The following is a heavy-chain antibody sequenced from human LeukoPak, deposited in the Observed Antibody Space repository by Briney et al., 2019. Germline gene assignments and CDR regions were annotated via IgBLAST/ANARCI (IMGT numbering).Heavy chain of an antibody. CDR2: IYYSGST. Sequence: SETLSLTCTVSGGSISSGGYYWSWIRQHPGKGLEWIGYIYYSGSTYYNPSLKSRVTISVDTSKNQLSLKLSSVTAADTAVYYCARDQWITMVRGVISAPSYYYYGMDVWGQGTTVTVSS. CDR3: ARDQWITMVRGVISAPSYYYYGMDV. V-gene: IGHV4-31*03. J-gene: IGHJ6*02. CDR1: GGSISSGGYY. D-gene: IGHD3-10*01.